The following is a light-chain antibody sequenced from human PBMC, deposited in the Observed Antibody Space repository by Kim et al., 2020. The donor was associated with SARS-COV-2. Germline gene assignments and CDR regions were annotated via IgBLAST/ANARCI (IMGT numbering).Light chain of an antibody. CDR2: YDS. V-gene: IGLV3-21*04. Sequence: APGRAARITGGGNNIGSKSVHWYQQKPGQAPVLVIYYDSDRPSGIPERFSGSNSGNTATLTISRVEAGDEADYYCQVWDSSSVVFGGGTQLTVL. CDR1: NIGSKS. J-gene: IGLJ2*01. CDR3: QVWDSSSVV.